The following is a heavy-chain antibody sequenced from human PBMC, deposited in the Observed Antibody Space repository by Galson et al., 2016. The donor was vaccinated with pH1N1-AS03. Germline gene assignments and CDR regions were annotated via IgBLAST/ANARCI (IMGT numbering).Heavy chain of an antibody. J-gene: IGHJ4*02. CDR3: ARVQYQLLPSDY. V-gene: IGHV1-18*01. CDR2: ISAYNGNT. Sequence: SVKVSCKASGCTFTSYGISWVRQAPGQGLEWMGWISAYNGNTNYAQKLQGRVTMTTDTSTSTAYMELRSLRSDDTAVYYCARVQYQLLPSDYWGQGTLVTVSS. CDR1: GCTFTSYG. D-gene: IGHD2-2*01.